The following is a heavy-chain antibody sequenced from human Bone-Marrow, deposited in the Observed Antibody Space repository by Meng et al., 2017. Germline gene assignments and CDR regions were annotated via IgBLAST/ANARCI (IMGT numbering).Heavy chain of an antibody. CDR2: INTDGTTT. D-gene: IGHD1-26*01. Sequence: EVQRVGCGGGLVQPGGSLRPSCAASGFTFSSYWMHWVRQTAGKGLVGVSRINTDGTTTTYADSVKGRFTISRDNAKNTLYLQMNSLRGEDTAVYYCARDVAGRGGYWGQGTLVTVSS. CDR3: ARDVAGRGGY. V-gene: IGHV3-74*01. CDR1: GFTFSSYW. J-gene: IGHJ4*02.